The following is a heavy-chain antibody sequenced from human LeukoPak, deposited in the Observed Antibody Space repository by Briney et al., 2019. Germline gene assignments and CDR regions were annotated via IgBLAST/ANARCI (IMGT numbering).Heavy chain of an antibody. V-gene: IGHV3-9*01. CDR1: GFTFDDYA. Sequence: GRSLRLSCAASGFTFDDYAMHWVRQAPGKGLEWVSGISWNSGSIGYADSVKGRFTISRDNAKNSLYLQMNSLRAEDTALYYCAKEIIVGATGYFDYWGQGTLVTVSS. CDR3: AKEIIVGATGYFDY. J-gene: IGHJ4*02. CDR2: ISWNSGSI. D-gene: IGHD1-26*01.